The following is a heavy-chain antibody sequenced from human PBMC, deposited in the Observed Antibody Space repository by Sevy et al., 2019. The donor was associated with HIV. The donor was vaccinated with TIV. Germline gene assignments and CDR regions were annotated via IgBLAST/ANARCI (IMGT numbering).Heavy chain of an antibody. CDR3: ARDGPREGRGYSGYDLSYGMDV. D-gene: IGHD5-12*01. CDR2: ISSSSSTI. Sequence: GGALRLSCAASGFTFSSYSMNWVRQAPGKGLEWVSYISSSSSTIYYEESVKGRYTISRDNAKNSLYLQMNSLRDEDTAVYYCARDGPREGRGYSGYDLSYGMDVWGQGTTVTVSS. J-gene: IGHJ6*02. CDR1: GFTFSSYS. V-gene: IGHV3-48*02.